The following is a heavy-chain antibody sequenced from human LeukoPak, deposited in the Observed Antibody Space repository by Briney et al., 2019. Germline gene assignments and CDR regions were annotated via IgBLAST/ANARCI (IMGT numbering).Heavy chain of an antibody. Sequence: SETLSLTCTVSGGSISIGGYYWSWIRQHPGKGLEWIGYIYYSGSTYYNPSLKSRVTISVDTSKNQFSLKLSSVTAADTAVYYCASTLRPDSSGYYSHWGQGTLVTVSS. D-gene: IGHD3-22*01. CDR1: GGSISIGGYY. CDR2: IYYSGST. V-gene: IGHV4-31*03. CDR3: ASTLRPDSSGYYSH. J-gene: IGHJ4*02.